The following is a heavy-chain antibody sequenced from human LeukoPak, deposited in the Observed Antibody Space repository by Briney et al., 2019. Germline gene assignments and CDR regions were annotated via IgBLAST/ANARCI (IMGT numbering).Heavy chain of an antibody. Sequence: SETLSLTCTVSGGSISSIVYYWGWIRQPPGKGLEWIGSIYYSGNTYYNPSLKSRVTISVDTSKNQFSLKLSSVTAADTAVYYCARDRYGLYDNWGQGTLVTASS. D-gene: IGHD1-14*01. CDR3: ARDRYGLYDN. V-gene: IGHV4-39*07. CDR1: GGSISSIVYY. J-gene: IGHJ4*02. CDR2: IYYSGNT.